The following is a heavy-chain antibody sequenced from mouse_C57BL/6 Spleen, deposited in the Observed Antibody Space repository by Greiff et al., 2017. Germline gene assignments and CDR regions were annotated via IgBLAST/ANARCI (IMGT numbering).Heavy chain of an antibody. D-gene: IGHD2-3*01. CDR2: IDPETGGT. J-gene: IGHJ4*01. CDR1: GYTFTDYE. CDR3: TDGPMDY. Sequence: QVQLQQSGAELVRPGASVTLSCKASGYTFTDYEMHWVKQTPVHGLEWIGAIDPETGGTAYNQKFKGKAILTADKSSSTAYMELRSLTAEDSAVYYCTDGPMDYWGQGTSVTVSS. V-gene: IGHV1-15*01.